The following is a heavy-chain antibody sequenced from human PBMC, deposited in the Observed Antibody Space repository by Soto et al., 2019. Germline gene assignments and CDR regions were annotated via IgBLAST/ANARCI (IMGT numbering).Heavy chain of an antibody. J-gene: IGHJ6*03. CDR3: ARGYCSGGSCYSVLGYYYYMDV. D-gene: IGHD2-15*01. Sequence: EVQLVESGGGLVQPGGSLRLSCAASGFTFSSYWMHWVRQAPGTGLVWVSRINSDGSSTSYADSVKGRFTISRDNAKNTLYLQMNSLRAEDTAVYYCARGYCSGGSCYSVLGYYYYMDVWGKGTTVTVSS. V-gene: IGHV3-74*01. CDR2: INSDGSST. CDR1: GFTFSSYW.